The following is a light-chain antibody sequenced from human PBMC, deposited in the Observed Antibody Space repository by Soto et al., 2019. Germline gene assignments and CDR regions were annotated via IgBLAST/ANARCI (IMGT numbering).Light chain of an antibody. CDR1: SSNIGADFD. J-gene: IGLJ3*02. CDR3: QSRDSSMSSSWV. V-gene: IGLV1-40*01. CDR2: HNN. Sequence: QSVLTQPPSVSGAPGQRVTISCTGSSSNIGADFDVHWYQHLQGTAPKLLISHNNNRPSGVPDRFSGYKSGTSASLAITGIQAADEAVYYCQSRDSSMSSSWVLGGGNQLTVL.